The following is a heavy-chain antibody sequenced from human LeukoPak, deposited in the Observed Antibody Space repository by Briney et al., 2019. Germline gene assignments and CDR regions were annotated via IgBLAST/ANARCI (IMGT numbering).Heavy chain of an antibody. CDR2: ISSSSSTI. CDR3: AKDEGVIIVGATVDY. CDR1: GFTFSSYS. V-gene: IGHV3-48*01. Sequence: GGSLRLSCAASGFTFSSYSMNWVRQAPGKGLEWVSYISSSSSTIYYADSVKGRFTISRDNAKNTLYLQMNSLRAEDTAVYYCAKDEGVIIVGATVDYWGQGTLVTVSS. J-gene: IGHJ4*02. D-gene: IGHD1-26*01.